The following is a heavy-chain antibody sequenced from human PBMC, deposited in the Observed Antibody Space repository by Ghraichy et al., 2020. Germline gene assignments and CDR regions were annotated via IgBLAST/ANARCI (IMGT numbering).Heavy chain of an antibody. V-gene: IGHV4-39*07. CDR2: IYYSGST. J-gene: IGHJ4*02. D-gene: IGHD3-9*01. CDR3: ARALRRVITQYFDY. CDR1: GGSISSSSYY. Sequence: SETLSLTCTVSGGSISSSSYYWGWNRQPPGKGLDWIGSIYYSGSTYYNPSLKSRVTISVDTSKNHFSLKLSSVTAADTAVYYCARALRRVITQYFDYWGQGTLVSVSS.